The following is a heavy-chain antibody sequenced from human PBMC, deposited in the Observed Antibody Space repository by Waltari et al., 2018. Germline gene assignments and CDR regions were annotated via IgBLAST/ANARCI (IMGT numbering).Heavy chain of an antibody. Sequence: QVQLVESGGGVVQPGRSRRPPCAASGFTLSSYGMHWVRQAPGKGLAWVAVIWYDGSNKYYADSVKGRFTISRDNSKNTLYLQMNSLRAEDTAVYYCAKYIYYYYYMDVWGKGTTVTVSS. V-gene: IGHV3-30*18. CDR2: IWYDGSNK. J-gene: IGHJ6*03. CDR1: GFTLSSYG. CDR3: AKYIYYYYYMDV.